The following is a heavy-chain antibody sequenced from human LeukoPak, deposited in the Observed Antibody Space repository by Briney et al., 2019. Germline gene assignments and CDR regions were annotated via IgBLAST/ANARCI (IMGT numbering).Heavy chain of an antibody. Sequence: SETLSLTCTVSGGSISSYHWNWIRQPPGKRLEWIGYIYDSGSTNYNPSLKSRVTISIDTSKNKISLKLSSVTAADTAVYYCARWTTVTAGFDSWGQGTLVTVSS. CDR3: ARWTTVTAGFDS. CDR2: IYDSGST. V-gene: IGHV4-59*01. CDR1: GGSISSYH. J-gene: IGHJ4*02. D-gene: IGHD4-17*01.